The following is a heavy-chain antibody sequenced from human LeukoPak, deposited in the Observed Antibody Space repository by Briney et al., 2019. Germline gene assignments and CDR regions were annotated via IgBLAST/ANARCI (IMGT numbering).Heavy chain of an antibody. CDR2: IYYSGST. CDR3: ARDRGGYNRNFDY. CDR1: GGSISSGDYY. Sequence: SETLSLTCTVSGGSISSGDYYWSSIRQPPGKGLEWIGYIYYSGSTYYNPSLKSRVTISVDTSKNQFSLKLSSVTAADTAVYYCARDRGGYNRNFDYWGQGTLVTVSS. D-gene: IGHD5-24*01. J-gene: IGHJ4*02. V-gene: IGHV4-30-4*01.